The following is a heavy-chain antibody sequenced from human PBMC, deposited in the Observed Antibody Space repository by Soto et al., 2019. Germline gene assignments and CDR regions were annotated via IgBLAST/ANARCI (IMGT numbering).Heavy chain of an antibody. D-gene: IGHD1-7*01. V-gene: IGHV3-64*01. CDR2: ISSNGGTT. CDR3: VRRVSGNYDY. Sequence: EVQLAESGGGMVQPGGSLRLSCVASGFTFSSYDMHWVRQAPGKGLEYVSSISSNGGTTYYGNSVKGRFTISRDNSKNSLYLQMGSLRAEDIAVYYCVRRVSGNYDYWGQGTLVTFSS. CDR1: GFTFSSYD. J-gene: IGHJ4*02.